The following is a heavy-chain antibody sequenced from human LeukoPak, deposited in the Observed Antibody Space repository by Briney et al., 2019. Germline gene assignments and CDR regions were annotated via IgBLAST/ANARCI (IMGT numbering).Heavy chain of an antibody. J-gene: IGHJ5*02. CDR1: GFTLSSFE. CDR2: ISNSGSSI. V-gene: IGHV3-48*03. Sequence: EGSLRLSCAASGFTLSSFEMNWVRQAPGKGLEWISYISNSGSSIYYADSVKGRFIISRDNAKNSLFLQMNSLRAEDTAVYYCARDLYSGYDHRDWFDPWGQGTLVTVSS. D-gene: IGHD5-12*01. CDR3: ARDLYSGYDHRDWFDP.